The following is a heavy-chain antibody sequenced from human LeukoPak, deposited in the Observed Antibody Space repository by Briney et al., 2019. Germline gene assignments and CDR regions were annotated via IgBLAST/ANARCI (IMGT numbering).Heavy chain of an antibody. CDR2: INHSGST. D-gene: IGHD3-3*01. CDR1: GGSFSGYY. V-gene: IGHV4-34*01. J-gene: IGHJ6*02. Sequence: SETLSLTCAVYGGSFSGYYWSWIRQPPGNGLEWIGEINHSGSTNYNPSLKSRVTISVDTSKNQFSLKLSSVTAADTVVYYCARSGNYDFWSGYETYYYYGMDVWGQGTTVTVSS. CDR3: ARSGNYDFWSGYETYYYYGMDV.